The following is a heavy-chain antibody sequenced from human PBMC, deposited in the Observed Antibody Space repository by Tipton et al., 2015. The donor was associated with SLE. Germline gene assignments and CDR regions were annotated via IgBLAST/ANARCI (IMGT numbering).Heavy chain of an antibody. D-gene: IGHD6-19*01. Sequence: TLSLTCTVSGGSISSSSYYWGWIRQPPGKGLEWIGSIYYSGSTYYNPSLKSRVTISVDTSKNQFSLKLSSVTAADTAVYYCARGGEAVAGTSYFQHWAQRTLVTVSS. CDR1: GGSISSSSYY. CDR3: ARGGEAVAGTSYFQH. CDR2: IYYSGST. J-gene: IGHJ1*01. V-gene: IGHV4-39*07.